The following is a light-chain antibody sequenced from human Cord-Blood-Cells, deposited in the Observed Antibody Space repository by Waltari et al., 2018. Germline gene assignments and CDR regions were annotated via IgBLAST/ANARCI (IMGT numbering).Light chain of an antibody. V-gene: IGKV1-33*01. J-gene: IGKJ2*01. CDR2: GAA. CDR3: QQYDNLPYT. Sequence: DIQMTQSPSSLFASVVDRVTITCQASQDISNYLNWYQQKTGKAPKLLIYGAANLETGVPSRFSGSGSGTDFTVTISSLQPEDIATYYCQQYDNLPYTFGQGTKLEIK. CDR1: QDISNY.